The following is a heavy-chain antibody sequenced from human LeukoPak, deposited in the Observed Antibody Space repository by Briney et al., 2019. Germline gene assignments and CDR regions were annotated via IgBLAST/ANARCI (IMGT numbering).Heavy chain of an antibody. D-gene: IGHD3-3*01. CDR3: AKSGFIDFWSGYFNWFDP. V-gene: IGHV3-53*01. CDR1: GLTVSSNY. J-gene: IGHJ5*02. Sequence: GGSLRLSCTASGLTVSSNYMSWVRQAPGKGLEWVSVIYSGGSTYYADSVKGRFTISRDNSKNTLYLQMNSLRAEDTAVYYCAKSGFIDFWSGYFNWFDPWGQGTLVAVSS. CDR2: IYSGGST.